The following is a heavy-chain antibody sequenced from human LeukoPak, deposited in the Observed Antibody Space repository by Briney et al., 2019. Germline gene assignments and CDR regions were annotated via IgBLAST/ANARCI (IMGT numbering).Heavy chain of an antibody. D-gene: IGHD2-15*01. CDR3: ARTGSRYCQDY. V-gene: IGHV5-51*01. CDR2: IYPSDSDT. J-gene: IGHJ4*02. CDR1: GYSFSDYW. Sequence: GESLKISCKASGYSFSDYWIGWVRQMPGKGLEWMGIIYPSDSDTRYSPSFQGQVTISADKSISTAYLQWGSLRASDTAIYYCARTGSRYCQDYWGQGTLVTVSS.